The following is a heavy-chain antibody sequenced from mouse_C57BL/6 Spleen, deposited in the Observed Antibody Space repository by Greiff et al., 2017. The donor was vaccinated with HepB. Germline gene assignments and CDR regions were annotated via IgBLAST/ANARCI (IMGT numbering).Heavy chain of an antibody. J-gene: IGHJ4*01. Sequence: EVKLVESGPGLVKPSQSLSLTCSVTGYSITSGYYWNWIRQFPGNKLEWMGYISYDGSNNYNPSLKNRISITRDTSKNQFFLKLNSVTTEDTATYYCARSPGLRRYYAMDYWGQGTSVTVSS. D-gene: IGHD2-2*01. CDR1: GYSITSGYY. CDR3: ARSPGLRRYYAMDY. V-gene: IGHV3-6*01. CDR2: ISYDGSN.